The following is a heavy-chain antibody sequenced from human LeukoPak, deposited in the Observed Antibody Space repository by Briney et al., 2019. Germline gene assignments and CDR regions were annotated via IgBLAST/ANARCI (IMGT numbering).Heavy chain of an antibody. D-gene: IGHD1-1*01. J-gene: IGHJ5*02. V-gene: IGHV4-59*01. Sequence: PSETLSLTCTVSGGSLSSYYWSWIRQPPGKGLEWIGYIYYSGSTNYNPTLKSRVTTSVDTSKNQFSLKLSSVTAADTAVYYCARAGLGTGFDPWGQGTLVTVSS. CDR2: IYYSGST. CDR1: GGSLSSYY. CDR3: ARAGLGTGFDP.